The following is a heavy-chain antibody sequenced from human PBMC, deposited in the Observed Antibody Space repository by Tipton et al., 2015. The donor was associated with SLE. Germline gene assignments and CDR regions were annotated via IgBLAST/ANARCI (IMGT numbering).Heavy chain of an antibody. Sequence: SLRLSCAASGFTFSRYAMSWVRQAPGKGLDWVSGISGSGGSTDYADSVKGRFTISRDNSKNTLYLQMNSLRAEDTAVYYCAKGTHWNYDSSSATFHYRGQGTLVTVSS. CDR3: AKGTHWNYDSSSATFHY. CDR1: GFTFSRYA. V-gene: IGHV3-23*01. CDR2: ISGSGGST. D-gene: IGHD1-7*01. J-gene: IGHJ4*02.